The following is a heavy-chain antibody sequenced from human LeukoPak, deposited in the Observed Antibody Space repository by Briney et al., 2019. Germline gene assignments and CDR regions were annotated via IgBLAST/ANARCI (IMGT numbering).Heavy chain of an antibody. CDR3: AKNYYYDNTGYWGAFDI. V-gene: IGHV1-18*01. J-gene: IGHJ3*02. CDR1: GYTFTSYG. CDR2: ISTYNGKR. Sequence: GASVKASCKASGYTFTSYGIGWVRQALGQGLEWMGWISTYNGKRNYAQKFQDRVTMTTDTSTSTAYMELRSLRSDDTAIYHCAKNYYYDNTGYWGAFDIWGQGTMVTVSS. D-gene: IGHD3-22*01.